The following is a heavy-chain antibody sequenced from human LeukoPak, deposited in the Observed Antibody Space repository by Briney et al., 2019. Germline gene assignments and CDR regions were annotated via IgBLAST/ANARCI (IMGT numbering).Heavy chain of an antibody. CDR2: ISGSGGST. Sequence: GGSLRLSCAASGFTFSSYAMSWVRQAPGKGLEWVSAISGSGGSTYYADSVEGRFTISRDNSKNTLYLQMNSLRAEDTAVYYCAKTYYDFWSGYDYWGQGTLVTVSS. D-gene: IGHD3-3*01. V-gene: IGHV3-23*01. J-gene: IGHJ4*02. CDR1: GFTFSSYA. CDR3: AKTYYDFWSGYDY.